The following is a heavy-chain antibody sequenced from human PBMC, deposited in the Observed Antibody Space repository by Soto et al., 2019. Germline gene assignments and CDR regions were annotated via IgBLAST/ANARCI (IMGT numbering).Heavy chain of an antibody. J-gene: IGHJ4*02. CDR2: FDPEDGET. CDR1: GYTLTELS. CDR3: ATGPNYDILTGYYTSYFDY. D-gene: IGHD3-9*01. Sequence: GASVKVSCKVSGYTLTELSMHWVRQAPGKGLEWMGGFDPEDGETIYAQKFQGRVTMTEDTSTDTAYMELSSLRSEDTAVYYCATGPNYDILTGYYTSYFDYWGQGTLVTVSS. V-gene: IGHV1-24*01.